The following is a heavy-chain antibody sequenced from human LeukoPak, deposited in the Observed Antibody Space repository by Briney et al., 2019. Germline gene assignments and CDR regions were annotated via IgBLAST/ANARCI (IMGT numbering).Heavy chain of an antibody. D-gene: IGHD3-3*01. J-gene: IGHJ4*02. Sequence: GGSLRLSCEASEFTFTTYSMNWVRQPPGKGLEWVSSISLSGTHTFYADSVKGRFIISRDNAKKSLFLQMNSLRAEDTAVYYCGRDIGGPPGFLEWPTHFDYWGQGTLVTVSS. CDR3: GRDIGGPPGFLEWPTHFDY. CDR1: EFTFTTYS. V-gene: IGHV3-21*01. CDR2: ISLSGTHT.